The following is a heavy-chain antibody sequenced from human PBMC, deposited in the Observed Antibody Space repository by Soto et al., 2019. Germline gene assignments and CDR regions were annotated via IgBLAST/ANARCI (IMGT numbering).Heavy chain of an antibody. D-gene: IGHD2-2*01. V-gene: IGHV3-33*01. CDR3: ARDRLVPYGYGMDV. CDR1: GFTFRSYG. CDR2: IWFDGSKK. Sequence: QMQLVESGGGVVQPGRSVRLSCAASGFTFRSYGIHWVRQAPGKGLEWVALIWFDGSKKYYVDSVKGLFAVSRDNSKNTLYLQMNSLRVEDTAVYYCARDRLVPYGYGMDVWGQGTTVTVSS. J-gene: IGHJ6*02.